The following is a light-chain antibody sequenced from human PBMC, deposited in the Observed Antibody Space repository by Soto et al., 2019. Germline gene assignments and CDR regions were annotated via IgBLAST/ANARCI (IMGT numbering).Light chain of an antibody. CDR1: QSIAMF. Sequence: DIHMTQSPSSLSASVGDTVTITCRASQSIAMFSSWYQQKPGKAPKLLIYGSSTLQSGVPSRFSGSGSGTYFTLTISSLQLEDFATYYCQQNHSPPLTFGGGTKVDIK. J-gene: IGKJ4*01. CDR3: QQNHSPPLT. CDR2: GSS. V-gene: IGKV1-39*01.